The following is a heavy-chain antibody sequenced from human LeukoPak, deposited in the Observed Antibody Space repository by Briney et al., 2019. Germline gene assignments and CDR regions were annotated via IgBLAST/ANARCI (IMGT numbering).Heavy chain of an antibody. J-gene: IGHJ4*02. D-gene: IGHD5-18*01. Sequence: GGSLRLSCAASGFTFSNYSMNWVRQAPGKGLEWVSSNSSSSSYINYADAVKGRFTISRDNAKNSLYLQMNSLRVEDTAVYYCAREDTSMGSDYWGQGTLVTVSS. V-gene: IGHV3-21*01. CDR1: GFTFSNYS. CDR3: AREDTSMGSDY. CDR2: NSSSSSYI.